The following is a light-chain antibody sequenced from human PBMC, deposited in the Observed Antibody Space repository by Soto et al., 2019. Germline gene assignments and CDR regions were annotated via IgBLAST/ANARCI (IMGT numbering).Light chain of an antibody. Sequence: EIVMTQSPATLFVSPGERATLSCSASQTGSDDLAWYQQKPGQAPRLLIYGASTRATDIPARFSGGGSGTEFTLTISSLQSEDSAIYYCQQYHDWPPITFGPGTKVNI. J-gene: IGKJ3*01. CDR2: GAS. CDR1: QTGSDD. CDR3: QQYHDWPPIT. V-gene: IGKV3-15*01.